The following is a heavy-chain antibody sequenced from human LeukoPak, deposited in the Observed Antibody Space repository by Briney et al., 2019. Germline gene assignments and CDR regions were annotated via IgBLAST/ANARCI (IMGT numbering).Heavy chain of an antibody. J-gene: IGHJ4*02. CDR2: IKQDGSEK. CDR3: TRNRGTSD. Sequence: GGSLRLSCAASGFTFSSNWMSWVRQAPGKGLEWVANIKQDGSEKHYVDSVKGRFTISRDNGENALYLQMNSLRAEDTAVYYCTRNRGTSDWGQGTLVTVSS. D-gene: IGHD2/OR15-2a*01. CDR1: GFTFSSNW. V-gene: IGHV3-7*01.